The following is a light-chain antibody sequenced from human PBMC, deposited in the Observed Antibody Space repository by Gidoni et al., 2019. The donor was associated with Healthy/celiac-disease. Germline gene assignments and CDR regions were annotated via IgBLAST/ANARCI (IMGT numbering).Light chain of an antibody. V-gene: IGKV3-15*01. CDR1: QSVSSN. CDR2: GAS. Sequence: IVITHSPATLSVSPGERATISCRASQSVSSNLAWYQQKPGQAPRRLIYGASTRATGIPARFSGSGSGTEFTLTISSLQSEDFAVYYCQQDNNWPPWTFGQGTKVEIK. CDR3: QQDNNWPPWT. J-gene: IGKJ1*01.